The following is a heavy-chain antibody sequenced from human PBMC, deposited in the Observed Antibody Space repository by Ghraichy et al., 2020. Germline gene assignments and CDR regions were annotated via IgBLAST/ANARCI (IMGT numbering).Heavy chain of an antibody. CDR3: AKDFGSSGFSIGPPDY. Sequence: LSLTCAASGFTFSSYGMHWVRQAPGKGLEWVAFIRYDGSNKYYADSVKGRFTISRDNSKNTLYLQMNSLRAEDTAVYYCAKDFGSSGFSIGPPDYWGQGTLVTVSS. D-gene: IGHD6-13*01. CDR2: IRYDGSNK. CDR1: GFTFSSYG. V-gene: IGHV3-30*02. J-gene: IGHJ4*02.